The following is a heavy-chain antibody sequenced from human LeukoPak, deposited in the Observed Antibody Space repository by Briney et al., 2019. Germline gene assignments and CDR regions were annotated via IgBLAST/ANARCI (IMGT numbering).Heavy chain of an antibody. D-gene: IGHD6-6*01. J-gene: IGHJ3*01. Sequence: GGCLRLSCAASGFTFSSSGMSWVRQAPGKGLEWVSAIRGSGRSTYYADSVRGRFTISRDNSKNTLYLQMNSLRVEDTAIYYCAKDKGRILIATPKVAFDVWGQGTMVSVSS. CDR2: IRGSGRST. CDR3: AKDKGRILIATPKVAFDV. CDR1: GFTFSSSG. V-gene: IGHV3-23*01.